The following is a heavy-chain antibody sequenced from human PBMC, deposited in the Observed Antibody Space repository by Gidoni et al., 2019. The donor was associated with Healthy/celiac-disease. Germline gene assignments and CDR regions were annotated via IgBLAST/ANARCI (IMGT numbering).Heavy chain of an antibody. J-gene: IGHJ6*02. CDR1: GGSFSGYY. V-gene: IGHV4-34*01. Sequence: QVQLQQWGAGLLKPSETLSLTCAVYGGSFSGYYWSWIRQPPGKGLEWIGEINHSGSTNYNPSLKSRVTISVDTSKNQFSLKLSSVTAADTAVYYCARGAGPLRLGELSRGTDVWGQGTTVTVSS. CDR2: INHSGST. CDR3: ARGAGPLRLGELSRGTDV. D-gene: IGHD3-16*02.